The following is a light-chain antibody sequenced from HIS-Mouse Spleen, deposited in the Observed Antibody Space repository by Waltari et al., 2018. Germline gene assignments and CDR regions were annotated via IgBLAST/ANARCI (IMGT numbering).Light chain of an antibody. V-gene: IGKV1-5*03. CDR1: QSISSW. Sequence: DIQMTQSPSTLSASVGDRVTITCRASQSISSWLAWYQQKPGKAPKLLIYKASSLESGVPSRFSDSGSGTEFTLTISSLQPDDFATYYGQQYNSYSRTFGQGTKVEIK. CDR2: KAS. J-gene: IGKJ1*01. CDR3: QQYNSYSRT.